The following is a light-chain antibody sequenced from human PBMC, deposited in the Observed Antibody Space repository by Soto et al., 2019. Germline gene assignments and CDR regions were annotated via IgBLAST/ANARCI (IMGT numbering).Light chain of an antibody. V-gene: IGKV1-39*01. J-gene: IGKJ1*01. CDR2: AAS. CDR1: QSISSY. Sequence: DMKLTQSPYSLSASVGGSVTLTWLASQSISSYLNWYQQKPGKAPKLLIYAASSLQSGVPSRFSGSGSGTDFTLTISSLQPEDFATYYCQQSYSTPPWTFGQGTKVDIK. CDR3: QQSYSTPPWT.